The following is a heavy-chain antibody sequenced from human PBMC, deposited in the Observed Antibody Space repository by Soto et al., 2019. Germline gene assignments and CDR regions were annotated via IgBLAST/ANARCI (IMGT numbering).Heavy chain of an antibody. CDR2: ISGSGGVA. CDR3: AKDGRGVVRARSVHFDY. V-gene: IGHV3-23*01. Sequence: DVQVLESGGGLVQPGGSLRLSCTASGFPFTNFAMSWVRQAPGKALEWVSLISGSGGVAYYADSVKGRFAISRGNSKNTVFLQMNTLRAEDTDVYYCAKDGRGVVRARSVHFDYWGQGALVTVSS. CDR1: GFPFTNFA. D-gene: IGHD2-15*01. J-gene: IGHJ4*02.